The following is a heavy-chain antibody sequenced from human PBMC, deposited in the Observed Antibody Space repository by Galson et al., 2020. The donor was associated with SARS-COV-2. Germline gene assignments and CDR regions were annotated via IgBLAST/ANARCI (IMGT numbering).Heavy chain of an antibody. Sequence: GESLKISCAASGFTFSSYAMHWVRQAPGKGLEWVAVISYDGSNKYYADSVKGQFTISRDNSKNTLYLQMNSLRAEDTAVYYCARSAVAAANHDAFDIWGQGTMVTVSS. CDR1: GFTFSSYA. J-gene: IGHJ3*02. CDR3: ARSAVAAANHDAFDI. D-gene: IGHD6-19*01. CDR2: ISYDGSNK. V-gene: IGHV3-30*01.